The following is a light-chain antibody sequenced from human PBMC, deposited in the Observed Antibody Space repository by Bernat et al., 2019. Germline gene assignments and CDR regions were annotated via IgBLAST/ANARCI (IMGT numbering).Light chain of an antibody. V-gene: IGKV2-28*01. Sequence: DIKMTQSQLSLTVTPEEPASISCKSSQSLLHDNGYKYLDWYLQKPGQSPQLLIYLGSHRASGVPDRISGSGSGTHFTLKINRVEAEDVGIYYCMQSLQTPYTFGQGTKLEIK. CDR3: MQSLQTPYT. J-gene: IGKJ2*01. CDR1: QSLLHDNGYKY. CDR2: LGS.